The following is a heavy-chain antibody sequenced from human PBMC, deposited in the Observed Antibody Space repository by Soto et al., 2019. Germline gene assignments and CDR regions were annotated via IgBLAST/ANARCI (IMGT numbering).Heavy chain of an antibody. D-gene: IGHD3-10*01. CDR3: ARDATYGSGRGPDWYFDL. V-gene: IGHV3-13*04. CDR1: GFTFSTYD. J-gene: IGHJ2*01. CDR2: TGTTGDT. Sequence: GGSLRLSCAASGFTFSTYDMHWVRQVTGKGLEWVSATGTTGDTYYPGSVKGRFTISRDDAKNSLYLQMNSLGAGDTAVYYCARDATYGSGRGPDWYFDLWGRGTVVTVSS.